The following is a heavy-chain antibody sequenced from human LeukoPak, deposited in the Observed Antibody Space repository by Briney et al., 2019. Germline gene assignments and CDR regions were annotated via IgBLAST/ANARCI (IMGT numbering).Heavy chain of an antibody. CDR3: TRVGLTSGSYFSFDY. CDR1: GNYW. CDR2: INSDGSST. Sequence: GGSLRLSCAASGNYWMHWVRQAPGKGLVWVSRINSDGSSTNYADSVKGRFTISRDNAKNTLYLQMNSLRVEDTAVYYCTRVGLTSGSYFSFDYWGQGTLVTVSS. V-gene: IGHV3-74*01. J-gene: IGHJ4*02. D-gene: IGHD1-26*01.